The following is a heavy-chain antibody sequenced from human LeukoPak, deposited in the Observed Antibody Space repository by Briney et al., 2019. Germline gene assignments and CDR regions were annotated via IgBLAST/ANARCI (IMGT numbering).Heavy chain of an antibody. V-gene: IGHV3-15*01. D-gene: IGHD6-19*01. Sequence: GGSLRLSCAASGFIFTDYGMHWVRQAPGKGLEWVGRIKSKTDGGTTDYAAPVKGRFTISRDDSKNTLYLQMNSLKTEDTAVYYCTTDPPTGYSSGWYHGYWGQGTLVTVSS. CDR1: GFIFTDYG. CDR2: IKSKTDGGTT. J-gene: IGHJ4*02. CDR3: TTDPPTGYSSGWYHGY.